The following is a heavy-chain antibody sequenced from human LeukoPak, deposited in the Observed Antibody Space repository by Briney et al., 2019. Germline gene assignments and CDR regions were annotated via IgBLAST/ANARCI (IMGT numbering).Heavy chain of an antibody. D-gene: IGHD5/OR15-5a*01. V-gene: IGHV3-74*01. CDR2: INTDGSST. J-gene: IGHJ6*04. CDR3: ARAEVSLRSLDV. Sequence: GGPLRLSCAASGFTFSSYWMHWVRQAPGKGLVWVSRINTDGSSTSYADSVKGRFTISRDSAKNTLYLQMNSLRAEDTAVYYCARAEVSLRSLDVWGKGTTVTVSS. CDR1: GFTFSSYW.